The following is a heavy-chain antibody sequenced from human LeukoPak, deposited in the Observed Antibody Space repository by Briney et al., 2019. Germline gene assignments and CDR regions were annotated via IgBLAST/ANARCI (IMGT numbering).Heavy chain of an antibody. CDR1: GFTFSSYT. J-gene: IGHJ4*02. D-gene: IGHD2-21*02. CDR3: VKPFGLAYCGGDCYFVY. Sequence: GGSLRLSCSTSGFTFSSYTMHWVRQAPGKGLEYVSAISSNGGSTYYADSVKGRFTISRDNSKNTLYLQMSSLRAEDAAVYYCVKPFGLAYCGGDCYFVYWGQGTLVTVSS. V-gene: IGHV3-64D*06. CDR2: ISSNGGST.